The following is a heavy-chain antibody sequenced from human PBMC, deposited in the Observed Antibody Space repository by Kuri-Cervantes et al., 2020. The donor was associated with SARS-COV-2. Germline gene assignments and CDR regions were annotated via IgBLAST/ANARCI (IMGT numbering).Heavy chain of an antibody. V-gene: IGHV1-18*01. CDR3: ARGHHLSNWFDP. CDR2: ISAYNGNT. Sequence: ASVKVSCKASGYTFTSYGISWVRQAPGQGLEWMGWISAYNGNTNYAQKLQGRVTMISNTSITTAYMELSSLTSEDTAVYYCARGHHLSNWFDPWGQGTLVTVSS. CDR1: GYTFTSYG. J-gene: IGHJ5*02.